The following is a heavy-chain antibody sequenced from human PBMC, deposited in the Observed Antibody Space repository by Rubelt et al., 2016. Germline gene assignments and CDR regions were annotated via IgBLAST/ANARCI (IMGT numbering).Heavy chain of an antibody. CDR2: LRYDGRDQ. D-gene: IGHD3-10*01. V-gene: IGHV3-30*02. J-gene: IGHJ4*02. CDR3: AKEKIPKSLSPGSHSDY. CDR1: GFTLSSYA. Sequence: VQLLESGGGLVQPGGSLRLSCAASGFTLSSYAMSWVRQAPGKGLEWVTFLRYDGRDQYSADSVKGRFSISRDTSKNTLYLQMNSLRVDDTAVYYCAKEKIPKSLSPGSHSDYWGQGTLVTVSS.